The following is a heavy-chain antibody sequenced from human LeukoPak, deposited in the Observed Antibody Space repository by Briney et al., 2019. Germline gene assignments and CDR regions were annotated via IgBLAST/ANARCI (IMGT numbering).Heavy chain of an antibody. D-gene: IGHD3-9*01. CDR2: IYSGGST. V-gene: IGHV3-66*01. CDR3: ARVGLTGYYSYYFDY. J-gene: IGHJ4*02. Sequence: GGSLRLSCAASGFTVSSNYMSWVRQAPGKGLEWVSVIYSGGSTYYADSVKGRFTISRDNSKNTLYLQMNSLRAEDTAVYYCARVGLTGYYSYYFDYWGRGTLVTVSS. CDR1: GFTVSSNY.